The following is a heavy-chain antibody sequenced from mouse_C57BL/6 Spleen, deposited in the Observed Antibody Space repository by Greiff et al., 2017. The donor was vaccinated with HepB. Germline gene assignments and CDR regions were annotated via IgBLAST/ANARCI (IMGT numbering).Heavy chain of an antibody. D-gene: IGHD1-1*01. J-gene: IGHJ3*01. Sequence: EVMLVESGGGLVKPGGSLKLSCAASGFTFSSYAMSWVRQTPEKRLEWVATISDGGSYTYYPDNVKGRFTISRDNAKNNLYLQMSHLKSEDTAMYYCARRTTVVPSWFAYWGQGTLVTVSA. CDR1: GFTFSSYA. CDR2: ISDGGSYT. V-gene: IGHV5-4*03. CDR3: ARRTTVVPSWFAY.